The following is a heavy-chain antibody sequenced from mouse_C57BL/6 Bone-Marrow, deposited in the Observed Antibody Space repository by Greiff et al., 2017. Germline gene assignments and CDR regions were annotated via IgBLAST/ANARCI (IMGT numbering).Heavy chain of an antibody. CDR3: AKGGWSYFDY. J-gene: IGHJ2*01. D-gene: IGHD1-1*02. V-gene: IGHV1-81*01. Sequence: QVQLKGSGAELARPGASVKLSCKASGYTFTSYGISWVKQRTGQGLEWIGEIYPRSGNTYYNEKFKGKATLTADKSSSTAYMELRSLTSEDSAVYFCAKGGWSYFDYWGQGTTLTVSS. CDR2: IYPRSGNT. CDR1: GYTFTSYG.